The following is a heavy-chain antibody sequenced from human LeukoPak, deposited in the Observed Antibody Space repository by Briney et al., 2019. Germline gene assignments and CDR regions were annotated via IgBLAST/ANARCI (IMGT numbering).Heavy chain of an antibody. J-gene: IGHJ3*02. Sequence: ASVKVSCKTSGYTFTSYGISWVRQAPGQGLEWMGWISAYNGNTNYAQKVQGRVTMTTDTSTSAAYMELRSLRSDDTAVYYCARGLQENLAWLTAFSAFDIWGQGTMVTVSS. CDR3: ARGLQENLAWLTAFSAFDI. V-gene: IGHV1-18*01. CDR2: ISAYNGNT. D-gene: IGHD6-19*01. CDR1: GYTFTSYG.